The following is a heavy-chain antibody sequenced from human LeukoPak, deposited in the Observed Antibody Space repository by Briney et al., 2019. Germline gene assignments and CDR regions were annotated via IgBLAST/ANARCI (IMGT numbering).Heavy chain of an antibody. Sequence: GLSLRLSCAASGFTFSSYGMHWVRQAPGKGLEWVAVISYDGSNKYYADSVKGRFTISRDNSKNTLYLQMNSLRAEDTAVYYCAKAASYFDWLFDYWGQGTLVTASS. CDR1: GFTFSSYG. J-gene: IGHJ4*02. D-gene: IGHD3-9*01. CDR3: AKAASYFDWLFDY. CDR2: ISYDGSNK. V-gene: IGHV3-30*18.